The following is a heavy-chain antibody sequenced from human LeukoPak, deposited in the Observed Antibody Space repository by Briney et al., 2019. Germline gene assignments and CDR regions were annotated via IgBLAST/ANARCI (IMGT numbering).Heavy chain of an antibody. CDR1: GYTFTGYY. J-gene: IGHJ3*02. Sequence: ASVKVSCKASGYTFTGYYMHWVRQAPGQGLEWMGWISAYNGNTNYAQKLQGRVTMTTDTSTSTAYMELRSLRSDDTAVYYCARLSGSYANAFDIWGQGTMVTVSS. CDR3: ARLSGSYANAFDI. V-gene: IGHV1-18*04. CDR2: ISAYNGNT. D-gene: IGHD1-26*01.